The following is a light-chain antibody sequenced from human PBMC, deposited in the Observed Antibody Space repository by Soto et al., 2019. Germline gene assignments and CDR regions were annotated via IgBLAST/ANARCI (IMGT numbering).Light chain of an antibody. Sequence: DIQLTQSPSFLSASVGDRVTITCRASQGISSYLAWYQQKPGKAPKLLIYAASTLQSGVPSRFSGSGSGTEFNLTISSLQPEDFATYYCQQLNSYLPWTFGQGTKVEIK. CDR3: QQLNSYLPWT. V-gene: IGKV1-9*01. J-gene: IGKJ1*01. CDR1: QGISSY. CDR2: AAS.